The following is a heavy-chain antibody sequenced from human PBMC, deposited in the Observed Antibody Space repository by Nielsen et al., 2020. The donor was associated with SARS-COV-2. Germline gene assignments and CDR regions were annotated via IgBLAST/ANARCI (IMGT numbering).Heavy chain of an antibody. J-gene: IGHJ4*02. CDR1: GGSISSTNW. CDR2: IYHSGTT. V-gene: IGHV4-4*02. CDR3: ARGSDEGLAL. Sequence: SETLSLTCSVSGGSISSTNWWSWVRPTPGKGLEWIGEIYHSGTTNYNPSLKSRVTISVDTSKNQFSLKLSSVTAADTAVYYCARGSDEGLALWGQGTLVIVSS. D-gene: IGHD3-3*01.